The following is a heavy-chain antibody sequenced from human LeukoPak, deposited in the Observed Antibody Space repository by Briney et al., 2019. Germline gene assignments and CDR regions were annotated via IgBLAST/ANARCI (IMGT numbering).Heavy chain of an antibody. V-gene: IGHV3-23*01. Sequence: GGSLRLSCAASGFIFSNYHMNWVRQAPGKGLEWVSVISGSGGATFYGDSVQGRFTISRDNSRDTLYLQMNSLTAEDTAVYYCGKYLQTTVGANDYWGQGTLVTVSS. CDR3: GKYLQTTVGANDY. CDR1: GFIFSNYH. J-gene: IGHJ4*02. CDR2: ISGSGGAT. D-gene: IGHD1-26*01.